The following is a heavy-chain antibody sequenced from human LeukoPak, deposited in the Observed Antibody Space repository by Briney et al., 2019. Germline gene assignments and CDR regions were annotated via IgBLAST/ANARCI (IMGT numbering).Heavy chain of an antibody. CDR2: IKHNGSEK. Sequence: GGSLRLSCAASGFTFSSYWMSWVRQAPGKGLEWVANIKHNGSEKYYVDSVKGRFTISRDNAKNSLYLQMNSLRAEDTAVYYCARDQLWFGERDAFDIWGQGTMVTVSS. J-gene: IGHJ3*02. D-gene: IGHD3-10*01. CDR1: GFTFSSYW. CDR3: ARDQLWFGERDAFDI. V-gene: IGHV3-7*04.